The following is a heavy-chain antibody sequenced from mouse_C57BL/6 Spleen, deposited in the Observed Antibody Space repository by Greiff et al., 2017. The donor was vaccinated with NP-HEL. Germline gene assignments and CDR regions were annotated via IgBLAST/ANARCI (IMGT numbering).Heavy chain of an antibody. CDR1: GYTFTSYW. Sequence: VQLKESGTVLARPGASVKMSCKTSGYTFTSYWMHWVKQRPGQGLEWIGAIYPGNSDTSYNQKFKGKAKLTAVTSASTAYMELSSLTNEDSAVYYCTQGYDYDWFAYWGQGTLVTVSA. D-gene: IGHD2-4*01. V-gene: IGHV1-5*01. J-gene: IGHJ3*01. CDR3: TQGYDYDWFAY. CDR2: IYPGNSDT.